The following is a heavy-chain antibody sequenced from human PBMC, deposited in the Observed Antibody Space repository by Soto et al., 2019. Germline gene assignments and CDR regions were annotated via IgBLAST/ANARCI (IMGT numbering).Heavy chain of an antibody. CDR3: ARDLAKGGGSAGFDY. V-gene: IGHV1-2*02. Sequence: GASVKVSCKASGYTFTVYYMHWVRQARGQGLEWMGWINPKSGGTMYPQKFQGRVTMTWDTSISTAYMALTRLRSDDTAVYYCARDLAKGGGSAGFDYWGQGTLVTV. CDR1: GYTFTVYY. D-gene: IGHD1-26*01. CDR2: INPKSGGT. J-gene: IGHJ4*02.